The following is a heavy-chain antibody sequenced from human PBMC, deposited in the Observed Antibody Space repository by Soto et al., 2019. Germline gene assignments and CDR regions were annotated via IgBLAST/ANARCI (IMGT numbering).Heavy chain of an antibody. Sequence: GGSLSLSYEASGFTFSSHSMNWVRQAPGEGLEWVSSIRSSSSYIYYADAMKGRFTISRDNSKNSLYLQMNSLRAEDTAVYYCAAAGMSYYYYYGLDVWGQGTTVTVSS. D-gene: IGHD6-13*01. J-gene: IGHJ6*02. V-gene: IGHV3-21*01. CDR2: IRSSSSYI. CDR3: AAAGMSYYYYYGLDV. CDR1: GFTFSSHS.